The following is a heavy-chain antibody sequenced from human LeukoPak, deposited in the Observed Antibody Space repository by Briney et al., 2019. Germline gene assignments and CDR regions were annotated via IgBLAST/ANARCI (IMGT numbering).Heavy chain of an antibody. Sequence: GGSLRLSCAASGFTFSSYSMNWVCQAPGKRLEWGSSISSSSSYIYYADSVKGRFTISRDNAKNSLYLQMNSLRDEDTAVYYCARSSKVVVAATMVGYWGQGTLVTVSS. D-gene: IGHD2-15*01. CDR3: ARSSKVVVAATMVGY. V-gene: IGHV3-21*01. J-gene: IGHJ4*02. CDR1: GFTFSSYS. CDR2: ISSSSSYI.